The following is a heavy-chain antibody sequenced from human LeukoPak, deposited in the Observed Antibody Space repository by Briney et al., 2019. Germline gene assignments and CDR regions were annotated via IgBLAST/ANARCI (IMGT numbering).Heavy chain of an antibody. CDR2: IYSGGST. Sequence: PGGSLRLSCAASGFTVSSNYMSWVRQAPGKGLEWVSVIYSGGSTYYAVSVKGRFTISRDNSKNTLYLQMNSLRAEDTAVYYCASSIAVAGTFDYWGQGTLVTVSS. D-gene: IGHD6-19*01. CDR3: ASSIAVAGTFDY. CDR1: GFTVSSNY. J-gene: IGHJ4*02. V-gene: IGHV3-53*01.